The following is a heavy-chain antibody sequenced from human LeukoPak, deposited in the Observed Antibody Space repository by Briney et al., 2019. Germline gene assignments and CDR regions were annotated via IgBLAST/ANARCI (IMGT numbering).Heavy chain of an antibody. CDR1: GGSISSSSYY. CDR3: ARDRSRQQLAPLDYYYHMDV. J-gene: IGHJ6*03. D-gene: IGHD6-13*01. Sequence: SETLSLTCTVSGGSISSSSYYWGWIRQPPGKGLEWIGSIYYSGSTYYNPSLKSRVTISVDTSKNQFSLKLSSVTAADTAVYYCARDRSRQQLAPLDYYYHMDVWGKGTTVTISS. CDR2: IYYSGST. V-gene: IGHV4-39*07.